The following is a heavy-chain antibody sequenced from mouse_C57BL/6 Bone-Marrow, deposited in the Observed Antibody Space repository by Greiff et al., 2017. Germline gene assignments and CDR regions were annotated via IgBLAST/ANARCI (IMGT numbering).Heavy chain of an antibody. CDR1: GFNIKDDY. V-gene: IGHV14-4*01. D-gene: IGHD1-1*01. CDR2: IDPENGDT. J-gene: IGHJ2*01. CDR3: TTFPLITTVVATDYFDY. Sequence: VQLKQSGAELVRPGASVKLSCTASGFNIKDDYMHWVKQRPEQGLEWIGWIDPENGDTEYASKVQGKATITADTSSNTAYLQLSSLTSEDTAVYYCTTFPLITTVVATDYFDYWGQGTTLTVSS.